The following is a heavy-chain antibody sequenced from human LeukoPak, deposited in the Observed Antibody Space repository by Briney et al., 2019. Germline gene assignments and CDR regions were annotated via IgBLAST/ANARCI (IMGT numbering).Heavy chain of an antibody. V-gene: IGHV4-39*01. CDR1: GGSISSSSYY. D-gene: IGHD2-21*02. CDR2: IYYSGST. CDR3: ARLERLLFRTWDY. Sequence: SETLSLTCTVSGGSISSSSYYWGWIRQPPGKGLEWIGSIYYSGSTYYSPSLKSRVTISVDTSKNQFSLKLSSVTAADTAVYYCARLERLLFRTWDYWGQGTLVTVSS. J-gene: IGHJ4*02.